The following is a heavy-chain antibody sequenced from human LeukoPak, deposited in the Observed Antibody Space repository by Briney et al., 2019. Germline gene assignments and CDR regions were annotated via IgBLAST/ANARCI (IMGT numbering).Heavy chain of an antibody. Sequence: GAPVKVSCKASGYTFTSYGISWVRQAPGQGLEWIGWISAYNGNTNYAQKLQGRVTMTTDTSTSTAYMELRSLRSDDTAVHYCARDLERITMVRGVGDYWGQGTLVTVSS. CDR1: GYTFTSYG. D-gene: IGHD3-10*01. J-gene: IGHJ4*02. CDR2: ISAYNGNT. CDR3: ARDLERITMVRGVGDY. V-gene: IGHV1-18*01.